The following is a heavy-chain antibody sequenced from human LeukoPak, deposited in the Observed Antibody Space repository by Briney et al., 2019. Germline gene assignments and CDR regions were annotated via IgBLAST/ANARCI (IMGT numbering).Heavy chain of an antibody. J-gene: IGHJ4*02. CDR3: ATDSRSSGRYYFDY. CDR1: GFTFSSYW. Sequence: GGSLRLPCAASGFTFSSYWMSWVRQAPGKGLEWVANIKQDGSEKYYVDSVKGRFTISRDNAKNSLYLQMDSLRAEDTAVYYCATDSRSSGRYYFDYWGQGTLVTVSS. CDR2: IKQDGSEK. D-gene: IGHD6-19*01. V-gene: IGHV3-7*01.